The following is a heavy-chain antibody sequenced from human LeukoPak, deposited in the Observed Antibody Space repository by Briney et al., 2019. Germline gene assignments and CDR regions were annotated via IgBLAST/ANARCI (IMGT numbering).Heavy chain of an antibody. Sequence: PSETLSLTCAVSGGSFSGYYWSWFRQPPPKGLKWMGEINHNGSTNYNPSLKSRVTTSVVTTKNQFSLLLLPFPAADTAASTYARVVVMIDYWGEGPVVSVPS. CDR1: GGSFSGYY. CDR2: INHNGST. CDR3: ARVVVMIDY. D-gene: IGHD3-3*01. J-gene: IGHJ4*02. V-gene: IGHV4-34*01.